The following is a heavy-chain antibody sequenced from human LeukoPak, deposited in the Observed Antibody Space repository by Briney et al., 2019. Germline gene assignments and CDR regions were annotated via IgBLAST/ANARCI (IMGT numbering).Heavy chain of an antibody. CDR3: ASLSLPAAAGTNGVDV. CDR1: GFTFSSYS. D-gene: IGHD6-13*01. V-gene: IGHV3-21*01. CDR2: ISSSSSYI. Sequence: GGSLRLSCAASGFTFSSYSMNWVRQAPGKGLEWVSSISSSSSYIYYADSVKGRFTISRDNAKNSLYLQMNSLRAEDTAVYYCASLSLPAAAGTNGVDVWGQGTTVTVSS. J-gene: IGHJ6*02.